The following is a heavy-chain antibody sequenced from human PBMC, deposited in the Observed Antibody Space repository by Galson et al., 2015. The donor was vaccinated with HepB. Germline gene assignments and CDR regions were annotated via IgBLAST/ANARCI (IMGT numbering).Heavy chain of an antibody. CDR2: ISSSGSTI. D-gene: IGHD5-18*01. CDR3: ARDKDTAMVRAYYYGMDV. V-gene: IGHV3-48*03. J-gene: IGHJ6*02. Sequence: SLRLSCAASGFTFSSYEMNWVRQAPGKGLEWVSYISSSGSTIYYADSVKGRFTISRDNAKNSLYLQMNSLRAEDTAVYYCARDKDTAMVRAYYYGMDVWGQGTTVTVSS. CDR1: GFTFSSYE.